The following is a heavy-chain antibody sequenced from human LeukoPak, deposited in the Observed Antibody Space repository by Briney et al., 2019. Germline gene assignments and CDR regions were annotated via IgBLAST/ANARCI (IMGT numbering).Heavy chain of an antibody. J-gene: IGHJ4*02. CDR3: ARNWYYYGSGSYKD. CDR1: GGTFSSYA. CDR2: IIPIFGTA. D-gene: IGHD3-10*01. V-gene: IGHV1-69*13. Sequence: SVKVSCKASGGTFSSYAISWVRQAPGQGLEWMGGIIPIFGTANYAQKFQGRVTITADESTSTAYMELSSLRSEDTAVYYCARNWYYYGSGSYKDWGQGTLVTVSS.